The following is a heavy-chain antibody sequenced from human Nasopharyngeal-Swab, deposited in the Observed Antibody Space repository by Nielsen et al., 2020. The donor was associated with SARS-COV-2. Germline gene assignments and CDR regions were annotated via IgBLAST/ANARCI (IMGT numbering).Heavy chain of an antibody. D-gene: IGHD4-11*01. V-gene: IGHV1-3*01. CDR3: ARDRAYSNYATYMDV. CDR2: INAGNGNT. CDR1: GYTFTSYA. J-gene: IGHJ6*03. Sequence: ASVKVSCKASGYTFTSYAMHWVRQAPGQRLEWMGWINAGNGNTKYSQKFQGRVTITRDTPASTAYMELSSLRSEDTAVYYCARDRAYSNYATYMDVWGKGTTVTVSS.